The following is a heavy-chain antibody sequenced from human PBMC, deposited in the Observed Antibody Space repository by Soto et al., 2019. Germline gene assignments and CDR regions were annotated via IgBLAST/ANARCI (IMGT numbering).Heavy chain of an antibody. J-gene: IGHJ2*01. CDR2: IYHSGST. Sequence: SETLSLTCSVSGGSISSSNWWSWVRQPPGKGLEWIGEIYHSGSTNYNPSLKSRVTISVDKSKNQFSLKLSSVTAADTAVYYCARENSGGTWSIDWWGRGSLLTVYS. CDR1: GGSISSSNW. D-gene: IGHD3-9*01. CDR3: ARENSGGTWSIDW. V-gene: IGHV4-4*02.